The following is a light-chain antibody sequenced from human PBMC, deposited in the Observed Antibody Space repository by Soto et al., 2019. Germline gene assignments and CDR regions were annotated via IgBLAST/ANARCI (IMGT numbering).Light chain of an antibody. Sequence: QSALTQPASVSGSPGQSVTISCTGTSSDVGAYNYVSWYQQHPGKAPKLMIYEVSNRPSGVSNRFSGSKSGNTASLTISGXQAEDEADYYCNSYTGSSTRFVFGTGTKLTVL. CDR1: SSDVGAYNY. CDR3: NSYTGSSTRFV. V-gene: IGLV2-14*01. CDR2: EVS. J-gene: IGLJ1*01.